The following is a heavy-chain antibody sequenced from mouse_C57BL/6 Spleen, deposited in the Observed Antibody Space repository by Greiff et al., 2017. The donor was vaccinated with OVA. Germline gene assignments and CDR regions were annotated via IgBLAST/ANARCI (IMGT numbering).Heavy chain of an antibody. CDR2: IDPSDSET. J-gene: IGHJ2*01. V-gene: IGHV1-52*01. CDR3: ARSTMITTCFDY. CDR1: GYTFTSYW. Sequence: VKLQQPGAELVRPGSSVKLSCKASGYTFTSYWMHWVKQRPIQGLEWIGNIDPSDSETHYNQKFKDKATLTVDKSSSTAYMQLSSLTSEDSAVYYCARSTMITTCFDYWGQGTTLTVSS. D-gene: IGHD2-4*01.